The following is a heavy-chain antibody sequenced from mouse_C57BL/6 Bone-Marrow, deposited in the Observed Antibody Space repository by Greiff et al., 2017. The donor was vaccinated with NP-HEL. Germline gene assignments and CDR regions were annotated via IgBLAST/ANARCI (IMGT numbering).Heavy chain of an antibody. D-gene: IGHD1-1*01. CDR1: GFSLTSYG. V-gene: IGHV2-2*01. Sequence: VQGVESGPGLVQPSQSLSITCTVSGFSLTSYGVHWVRQSPGKGLEWLGVIWSGGSTDYNAAFISRLSISKDNSKSQVFFKMNSLQADDTAIYYCARDGSSYRNYAMDYWGQGTSVTVSS. J-gene: IGHJ4*01. CDR3: ARDGSSYRNYAMDY. CDR2: IWSGGST.